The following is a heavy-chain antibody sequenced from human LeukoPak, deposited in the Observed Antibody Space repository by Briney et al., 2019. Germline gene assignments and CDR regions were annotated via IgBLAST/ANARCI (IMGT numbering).Heavy chain of an antibody. CDR1: GFTFSSYA. CDR3: ARGDTMIVVVTHFDY. D-gene: IGHD3-22*01. CDR2: ISYDGSNK. J-gene: IGHJ4*02. V-gene: IGHV3-30*04. Sequence: GRSLRLSCAASGFTFSSYAMHWVRQAPGKGLEWVAVISYDGSNKYCADSVKGRFTISRDNSKNTLYLQMNSLRAEDTAVYYCARGDTMIVVVTHFDYWGQGTLVTVSS.